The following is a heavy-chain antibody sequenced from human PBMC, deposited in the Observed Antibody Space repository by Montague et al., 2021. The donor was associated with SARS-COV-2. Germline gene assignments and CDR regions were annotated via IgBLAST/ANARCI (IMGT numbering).Heavy chain of an antibody. D-gene: IGHD3-22*01. V-gene: IGHV4-34*01. J-gene: IGHJ4*02. CDR3: ARGRVEITMRAVVVTGGIYYFDY. CDR2: IDHSGST. Sequence: SETLSLTCAVYGGSFSGYDWSWIRQSPGKGLEWIGEIDHSGSTKYDPSLKSRLTLSVDTSKNQFSLKLSSVTAADTAVYYCARGRVEITMRAVVVTGGIYYFDYWGRGTLVTVSS. CDR1: GGSFSGYD.